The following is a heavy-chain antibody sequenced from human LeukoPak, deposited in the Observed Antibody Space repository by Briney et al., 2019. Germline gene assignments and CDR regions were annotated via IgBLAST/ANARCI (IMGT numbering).Heavy chain of an antibody. V-gene: IGHV3-11*01. J-gene: IGHJ4*02. CDR2: IRSSGSSI. D-gene: IGHD5-24*01. CDR3: ARNRDVYNPFDY. CDR1: GFTFSDYY. Sequence: GGSLRLSCAASGFTFSDYYMSWIRQAPGKGLEWVSDIRSSGSSIYYADSVKGRFTVSRDNAKNSLYLQMNGLRAEDTAVYYCARNRDVYNPFDYWGQGTLVTVSS.